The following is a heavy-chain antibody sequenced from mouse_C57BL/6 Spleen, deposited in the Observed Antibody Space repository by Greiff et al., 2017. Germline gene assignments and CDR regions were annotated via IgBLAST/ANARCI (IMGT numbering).Heavy chain of an antibody. CDR2: INPNNGGT. CDR1: GYTFTDYY. J-gene: IGHJ2*01. D-gene: IGHD1-1*01. CDR3: ARYGIYYGSKGDY. Sequence: VQLQQSGPELVKPGASVKISCKASGYTFTDYYMNWVKQSHGKSLEWIGDINPNNGGTSYNQKFKGKATLTVDKSSSTAYVELRSLTSEDSAVYYCARYGIYYGSKGDYWGQGTTLTVSS. V-gene: IGHV1-26*01.